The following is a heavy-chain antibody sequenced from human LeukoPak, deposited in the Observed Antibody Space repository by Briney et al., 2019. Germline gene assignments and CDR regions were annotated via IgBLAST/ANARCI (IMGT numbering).Heavy chain of an antibody. J-gene: IGHJ3*02. CDR1: GGSISSSSYY. D-gene: IGHD3-10*01. CDR3: ARDVGSSDAFDI. CDR2: VQSSGST. Sequence: SETLSLTCTVSGGSISSSSYYWSWIQQPAGKGLEWIGRVQSSGSTKYNPSLKSRVTMSVDTSKNQFSLKVRSVTAADTAVYYCARDVGSSDAFDIWGQGTMVIVSS. V-gene: IGHV4-61*02.